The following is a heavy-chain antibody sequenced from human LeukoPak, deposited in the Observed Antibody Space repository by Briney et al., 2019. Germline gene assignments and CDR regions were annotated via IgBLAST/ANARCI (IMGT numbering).Heavy chain of an antibody. Sequence: ASVKVSCKASGYTFTSYDINWVRQATGQGLEWMGWMNPNSGNTGYAQKFQGRVTMTRNTSISTAYMELSRLRSEDTAVYYCARAASPYCSSNSCYTDFDYWGQGTLVTVSS. CDR2: MNPNSGNT. V-gene: IGHV1-8*01. J-gene: IGHJ4*02. CDR1: GYTFTSYD. D-gene: IGHD2-2*02. CDR3: ARAASPYCSSNSCYTDFDY.